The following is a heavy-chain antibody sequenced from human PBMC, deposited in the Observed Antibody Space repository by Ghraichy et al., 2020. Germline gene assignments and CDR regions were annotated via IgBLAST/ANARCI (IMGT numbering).Heavy chain of an antibody. Sequence: GGSLRLSCSASGFTFSDYTMYWVRQVPGKGLEYVSAIHGDGGSTFYPDSLKGRFTVSRDNSKNTLDLQMSGLTSDDTAVYYCVKKAVTGTATWYFDLWGRGTLVSVSS. CDR1: GFTFSDYT. CDR2: IHGDGGST. D-gene: IGHD6-19*01. CDR3: VKKAVTGTATWYFDL. J-gene: IGHJ2*01. V-gene: IGHV3-64D*06.